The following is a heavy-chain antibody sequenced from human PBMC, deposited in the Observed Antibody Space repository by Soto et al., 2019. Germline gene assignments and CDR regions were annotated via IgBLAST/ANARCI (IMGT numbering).Heavy chain of an antibody. CDR3: ATSRYSSGWYYY. CDR1: GYTFTSYY. D-gene: IGHD6-19*01. CDR2: INPSGGST. Sequence: ASVKVSCKASGYTFTSYYMHWVRQAPGQGLEWMGIINPSGGSTSYAQKLQGRVTMTRDTSTSTVYMELSSLRSEDTAVYYCATSRYSSGWYYYWGQGTLVTVSS. V-gene: IGHV1-46*03. J-gene: IGHJ4*02.